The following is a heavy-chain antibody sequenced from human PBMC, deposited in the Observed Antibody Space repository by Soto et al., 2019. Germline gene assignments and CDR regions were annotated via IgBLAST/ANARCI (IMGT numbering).Heavy chain of an antibody. CDR3: ARGSYSPYDPSDY. J-gene: IGHJ4*02. D-gene: IGHD3-10*01. CDR1: GFTFSSYA. V-gene: IGHV3-30-3*01. CDR2: ISYDGSNN. Sequence: QVQLVESGGGVVQPGRSLRLSCAASGFTFSSYAMHWVRQAPGKGLEWVAVISYDGSNNYYADSVKGRFTISRDNSKNTLYLQMNSLRAEDTAVYYCARGSYSPYDPSDYWGQGTLVTVSS.